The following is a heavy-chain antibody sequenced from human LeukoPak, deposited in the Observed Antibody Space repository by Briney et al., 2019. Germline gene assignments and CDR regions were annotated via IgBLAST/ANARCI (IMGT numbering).Heavy chain of an antibody. D-gene: IGHD3-22*01. Sequence: ASVKVSCKASGYTFTSYDINWVRQATGQGLEWMGWMNPNSGNTGYAQKFQGRVTMTRNTSISTAYMELSSLRSEDTAVYYCARKQATMIVALADAFDIWGQGTMVTVSS. CDR1: GYTFTSYD. J-gene: IGHJ3*02. CDR3: ARKQATMIVALADAFDI. CDR2: MNPNSGNT. V-gene: IGHV1-8*01.